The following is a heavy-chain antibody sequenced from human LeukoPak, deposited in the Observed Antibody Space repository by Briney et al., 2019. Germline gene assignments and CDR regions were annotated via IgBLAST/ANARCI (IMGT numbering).Heavy chain of an antibody. D-gene: IGHD3-3*01. V-gene: IGHV3-23*01. CDR1: GFTFSSYA. CDR3: AKPPRGEGIRFLVWSD. Sequence: GGSLRLSCAASGFTFSSYAMSWVRQAPGKGLEWVSAISGSGGSTYYADSVKGRFTISRDNSKNTVYLQTNSLRAEDTAVYYCAKPPRGEGIRFLVWSDWGHDTVVTVSS. CDR2: ISGSGGST. J-gene: IGHJ1*01.